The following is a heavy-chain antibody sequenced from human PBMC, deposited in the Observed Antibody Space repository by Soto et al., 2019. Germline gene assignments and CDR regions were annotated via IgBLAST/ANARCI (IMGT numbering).Heavy chain of an antibody. D-gene: IGHD3-10*01. V-gene: IGHV4-39*01. J-gene: IGHJ6*02. CDR3: ARQGEAWFGDHVYYYGMDV. CDR1: GGSISSGSYY. CDR2: IYYSGST. Sequence: SETLSLTCTVSGGSISSGSYYWGWIRQPPGKGLEWIGSIYYSGSTYYNPSLKSRVTISVDTSKNQFSLKLSSVTAADTAVYYCARQGEAWFGDHVYYYGMDVWGQGTTVTVSS.